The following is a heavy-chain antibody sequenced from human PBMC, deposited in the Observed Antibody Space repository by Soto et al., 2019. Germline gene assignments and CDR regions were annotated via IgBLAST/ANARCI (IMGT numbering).Heavy chain of an antibody. CDR2: IYWDDDK. CDR3: AQNYWSMARVYYFDS. J-gene: IGHJ4*02. V-gene: IGHV2-5*02. Sequence: QITLKESGPTLVKATQTLTLTCTLSGFSLSTSGVGVGWIRQPPGKALEWLALIYWDDDKRYSPSLKSRLTITKDTSTNQVVLKMTNMDPVDTATYYCAQNYWSMARVYYFDSWGQGTLVTVSS. D-gene: IGHD3-10*01. CDR1: GFSLSTSGVG.